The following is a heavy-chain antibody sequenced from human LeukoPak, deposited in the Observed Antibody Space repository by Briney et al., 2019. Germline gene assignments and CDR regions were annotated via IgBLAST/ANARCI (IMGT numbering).Heavy chain of an antibody. CDR3: TRQWHTPSDY. CDR1: GVIFNNYW. D-gene: IGHD6-19*01. Sequence: GGSLRLSCAASGVIFNNYWMHWVRQTPGEGPLWLSRINGDGSSTSYAYSVQGRFIISRDNAKNTLYLQMNSLRAEDTAVYYCTRQWHTPSDYWGQGTLVTVSS. J-gene: IGHJ4*02. V-gene: IGHV3-74*01. CDR2: INGDGSST.